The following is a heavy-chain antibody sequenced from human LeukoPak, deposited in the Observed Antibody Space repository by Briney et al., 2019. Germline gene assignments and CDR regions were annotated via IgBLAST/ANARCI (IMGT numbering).Heavy chain of an antibody. CDR3: ARHFHLWAAAKNWFDP. J-gene: IGHJ5*02. D-gene: IGHD2-2*01. CDR1: GGSISSSSYY. CDR2: IYYSGST. Sequence: SETLSLTCTVSGGSISSSSYYWGWIRQPPGKGLEWIGSIYYSGSTYYNPSLKSRVTISVDTSKNQFSLKLSSVTAADTTVYYCARHFHLWAAAKNWFDPWGQGTLVTVSS. V-gene: IGHV4-39*01.